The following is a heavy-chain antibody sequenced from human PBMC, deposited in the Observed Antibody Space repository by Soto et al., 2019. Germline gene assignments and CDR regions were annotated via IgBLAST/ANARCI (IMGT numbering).Heavy chain of an antibody. Sequence: ASVKVACKASGGTFSSYTISWVRQAPGQGLEWMGRIIPILGIANYAQKFQGRVTITADKSTSTAYMELSSLRSEDTAVYYCARDVQARYCSSTSCYEGPHYSYSYHMNVWAKGTMVTVPS. J-gene: IGHJ6*03. CDR2: IIPILGIA. CDR1: GGTFSSYT. D-gene: IGHD2-2*01. V-gene: IGHV1-69*04. CDR3: ARDVQARYCSSTSCYEGPHYSYSYHMNV.